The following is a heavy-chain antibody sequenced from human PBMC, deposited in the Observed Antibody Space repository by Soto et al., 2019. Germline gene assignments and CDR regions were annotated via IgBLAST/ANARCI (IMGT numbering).Heavy chain of an antibody. CDR2: INSGGSST. CDR1: GFTFSSYW. V-gene: IGHV3-74*01. D-gene: IGHD3-10*01. CDR3: ARDKGDYYGSAREILDD. Sequence: PGGSLRLSCAASGFTFSSYWMHWVRQAPGKGLVWVSRINSGGSSTSYADSVKGRFTISRDNAKNTLYLQMNSLRAEDTAVYYCARDKGDYYGSAREILDDWGQGTLVTVSS. J-gene: IGHJ4*02.